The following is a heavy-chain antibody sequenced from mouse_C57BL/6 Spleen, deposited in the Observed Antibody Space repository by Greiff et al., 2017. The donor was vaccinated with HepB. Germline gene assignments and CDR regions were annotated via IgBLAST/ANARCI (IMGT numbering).Heavy chain of an antibody. D-gene: IGHD1-1*01. CDR2: IYPGDGDT. J-gene: IGHJ1*03. Sequence: VMLVESGPELVKPGASVKISCKASGYAFSSSWMNWVKQRPGKGLEWIGRIYPGDGDTNYNGKFKGKATLTADKSSSTAYMQLSSLTSEDSAVYFCARNYGSSPSYWYFDVWGTGTTVTVSS. CDR1: GYAFSSSW. V-gene: IGHV1-82*01. CDR3: ARNYGSSPSYWYFDV.